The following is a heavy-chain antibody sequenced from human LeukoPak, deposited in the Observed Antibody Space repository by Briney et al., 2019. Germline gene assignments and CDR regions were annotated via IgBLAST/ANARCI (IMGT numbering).Heavy chain of an antibody. Sequence: SETLSLTCAVYGFSFSGYYWSWIRQPPGKGREWIGEINHSGSTNYNPSLKSRVTISVDTSKNQFSLKLSSVTAADTAVYYCARGPSYGDYAPPYKNWFDPWGQGTLVTVSS. CDR3: ARGPSYGDYAPPYKNWFDP. CDR1: GFSFSGYY. CDR2: INHSGST. J-gene: IGHJ5*02. V-gene: IGHV4-34*01. D-gene: IGHD4-17*01.